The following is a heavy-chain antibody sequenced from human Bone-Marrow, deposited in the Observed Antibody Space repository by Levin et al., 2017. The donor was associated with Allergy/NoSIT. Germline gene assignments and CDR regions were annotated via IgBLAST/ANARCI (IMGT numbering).Heavy chain of an antibody. Sequence: SETLSLTCTVSGGSMSSYHWSWVRQPPGKGLEWIGYIYYSGSTNYNPSLKSRVTISIGTSKNQLSLKLSSLTAADTAVYYCARDLGPRYCSGGTCYGGLDVWGQGTTVSVSS. CDR3: ARDLGPRYCSGGTCYGGLDV. V-gene: IGHV4-59*01. CDR1: GGSMSSYH. D-gene: IGHD2-15*01. CDR2: IYYSGST. J-gene: IGHJ6*02.